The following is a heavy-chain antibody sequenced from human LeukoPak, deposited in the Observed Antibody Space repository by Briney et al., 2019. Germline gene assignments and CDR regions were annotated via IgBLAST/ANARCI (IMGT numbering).Heavy chain of an antibody. D-gene: IGHD6-13*01. CDR3: ARPKGSPAAAGTDYYFDY. CDR2: IYYSGST. J-gene: IGHJ4*02. Sequence: SETLSLTCTVSGGSISSSSSYWGWIRQPPGKGLEWIGSIYYSGSTYYNPSLKSRVTISVDTSKNQFSLKLSSVTAADTAVYYCARPKGSPAAAGTDYYFDYWGQGTLVTVSS. V-gene: IGHV4-39*01. CDR1: GGSISSSSSY.